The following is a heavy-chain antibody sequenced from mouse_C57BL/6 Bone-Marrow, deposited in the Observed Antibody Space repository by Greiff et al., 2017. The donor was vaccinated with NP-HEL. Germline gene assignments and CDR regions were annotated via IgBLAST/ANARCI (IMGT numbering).Heavy chain of an antibody. D-gene: IGHD4-1*01. CDR1: GFTFSSYA. J-gene: IGHJ2*01. V-gene: IGHV5-4*01. CDR3: ARDELGLYYFDY. Sequence: EVHLVESGGGLVKPGGSLKLSCAASGFTFSSYAMSWVRQTPEKRLEWVATISDGGSYTYYPDNVKGRVTISRDNAKNNLYLQMSHLKSEDTAMYYCARDELGLYYFDYWGQGTTLTVSS. CDR2: ISDGGSYT.